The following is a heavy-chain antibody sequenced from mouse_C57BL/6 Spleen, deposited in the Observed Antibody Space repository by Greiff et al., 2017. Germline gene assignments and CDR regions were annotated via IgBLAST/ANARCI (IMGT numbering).Heavy chain of an antibody. D-gene: IGHD3-2*02. CDR1: GYTFTSYW. CDR3: AREGSGYGAMDY. Sequence: QVQLKQPGAELVKPGASVKMSCKASGYTFTSYWITWVKQRPGQGLEWIGDIYPGSGSTNYNEKFKSKATLTVDTSSSTAYMQLSSLTSEDSAVYYCAREGSGYGAMDYWGQGTSVTVSS. CDR2: IYPGSGST. J-gene: IGHJ4*01. V-gene: IGHV1-55*01.